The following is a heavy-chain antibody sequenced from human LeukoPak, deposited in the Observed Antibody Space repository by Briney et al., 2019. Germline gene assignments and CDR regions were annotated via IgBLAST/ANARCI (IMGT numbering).Heavy chain of an antibody. CDR2: IYTSGST. CDR3: AREAPYSNCPDY. D-gene: IGHD6-13*01. Sequence: SETLSLTCTVSGGSISSYYWSWIRQPAGKGLEWIGRIYTSGSTNYNPSLKSRLTMSVDTSKNQFSLKLSSVTAADTAVYYCAREAPYSNCPDYWGQGTLVTVSS. J-gene: IGHJ4*02. V-gene: IGHV4-4*07. CDR1: GGSISSYY.